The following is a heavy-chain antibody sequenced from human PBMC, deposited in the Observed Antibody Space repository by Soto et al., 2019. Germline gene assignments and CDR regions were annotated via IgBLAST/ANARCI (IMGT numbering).Heavy chain of an antibody. V-gene: IGHV1-69*01. CDR2: IIPIFGTA. D-gene: IGHD3-22*01. CDR1: GGSLNRHT. Sequence: QVQLVQSGAEVRKPGSSVRASCKPSGGSLNRHTISWVRQALGQGLEWMGGIIPIFGTANHAQKFQGRVTIIADESTSTVYMELSSLRSDDTAIYYCARGWGYDSTDYYYAYWGQGTLVIVSS. J-gene: IGHJ4*02. CDR3: ARGWGYDSTDYYYAY.